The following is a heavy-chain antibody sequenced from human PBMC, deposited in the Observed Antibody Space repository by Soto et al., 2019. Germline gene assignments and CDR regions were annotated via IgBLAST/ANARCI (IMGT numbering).Heavy chain of an antibody. Sequence: GLLRLPCAAAGFTFSDYYMSWTRQAPGKGLEWVSYISSSSSYTNYADSVKGRFTISRDNAKNSLYLQMNSLRAEDTAVYYCARYSSGWPYYYYGMDVWGQGTTVTVSS. CDR1: GFTFSDYY. V-gene: IGHV3-11*06. CDR2: ISSSSSYT. CDR3: ARYSSGWPYYYYGMDV. D-gene: IGHD6-19*01. J-gene: IGHJ6*02.